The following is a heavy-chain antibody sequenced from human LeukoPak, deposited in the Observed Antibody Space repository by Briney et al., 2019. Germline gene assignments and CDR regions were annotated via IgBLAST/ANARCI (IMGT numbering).Heavy chain of an antibody. CDR1: GFTFSSYW. D-gene: IGHD6-19*01. CDR2: INSDGSST. CDR3: ATGYTSGWYYFDY. V-gene: IGHV3-74*01. Sequence: AGGSLRLSCAASGFTFSSYWMHWVRQAPGKGLVWVSRINSDGSSTSYADSVKGRFTISRDNAKNTLYLQMNSLRPEDTAVYYCATGYTSGWYYFDYWGQGTLVTVSS. J-gene: IGHJ4*02.